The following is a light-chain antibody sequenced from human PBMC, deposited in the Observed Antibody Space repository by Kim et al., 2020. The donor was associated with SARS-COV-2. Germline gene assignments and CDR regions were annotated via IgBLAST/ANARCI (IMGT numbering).Light chain of an antibody. J-gene: IGLJ3*02. CDR1: SCDVGGYNY. Sequence: QSALTQPRSVSGSPGQSVTISCTGTSCDVGGYNYVSWYQHHPGKAPKLMIYDVSKRPSGVPDRFSGSKSGNTASLTISGLQAEDEADYYCCSYAGSYTLVFGGGTKLTVL. V-gene: IGLV2-11*01. CDR3: CSYAGSYTLV. CDR2: DVS.